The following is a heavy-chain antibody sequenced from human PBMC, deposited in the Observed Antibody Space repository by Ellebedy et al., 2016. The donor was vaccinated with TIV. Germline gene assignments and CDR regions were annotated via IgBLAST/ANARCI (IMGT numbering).Heavy chain of an antibody. V-gene: IGHV3-23*01. CDR1: GFTFSSYA. J-gene: IGHJ2*01. CDR2: ISGSGGST. CDR3: ANRDGYNYPRALDL. D-gene: IGHD5-24*01. Sequence: PGGSLRLSCAASGFTFSSYAMSWVRQAPGKGLEWVSAISGSGGSTYYADSVKGRFTISRDNSKNTLYLQMNSLRAEDTAVYYCANRDGYNYPRALDLWGRGTLVTVSS.